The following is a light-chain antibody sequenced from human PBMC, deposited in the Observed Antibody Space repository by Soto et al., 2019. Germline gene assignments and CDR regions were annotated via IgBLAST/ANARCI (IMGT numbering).Light chain of an antibody. CDR2: GNS. CDR3: QSYDSSLSDVV. CDR1: SSNIGAGYD. Sequence: QSVLTQPPSVSGAPGQRVTISCTGSSSNIGAGYDVHWYQQLPGTAPKLLIYGNSNRPSGVPDRFSGSKSGTSASLAITGXXXXXXXXXXCQSYDSSLSDVVFGGGTKLT. V-gene: IGLV1-40*01. J-gene: IGLJ2*01.